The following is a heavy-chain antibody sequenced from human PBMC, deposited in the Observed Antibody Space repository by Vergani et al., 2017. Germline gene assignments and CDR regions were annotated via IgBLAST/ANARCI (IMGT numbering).Heavy chain of an antibody. CDR2: IIPIFGTS. J-gene: IGHJ4*02. CDR3: AGGFCSSTSCYVQGYYFDY. Sequence: QVQLVQSGAEVKKPGSSVKVSCKASGGTFSSYGISWVRQAPGQGLEWMGGIIPIFGTSNYAQKFQGRVTITADESASSAYMELSSLGSDDTAVYYCAGGFCSSTSCYVQGYYFDYWGQGTLVTVSS. V-gene: IGHV1-69*01. D-gene: IGHD2-2*01. CDR1: GGTFSSYG.